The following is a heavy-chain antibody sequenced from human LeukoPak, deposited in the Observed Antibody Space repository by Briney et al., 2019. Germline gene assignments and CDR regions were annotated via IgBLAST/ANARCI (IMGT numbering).Heavy chain of an antibody. D-gene: IGHD3-22*01. CDR2: IHYSGTT. CDR3: ASGYFDSSGYSNWFDP. Sequence: SATPSPTCSVSGGSITSSYWRSTRQPPRERLECIGYIHYSGTTNYNPSLKSRVTMSLDTSKNQFSLKLSSVTAADTAVYYCASGYFDSSGYSNWFDPWGQGTLVTVSS. V-gene: IGHV4-59*07. J-gene: IGHJ5*02. CDR1: GGSITSSY.